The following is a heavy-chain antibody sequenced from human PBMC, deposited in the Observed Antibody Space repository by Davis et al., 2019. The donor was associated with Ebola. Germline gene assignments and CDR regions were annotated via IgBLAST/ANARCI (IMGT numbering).Heavy chain of an antibody. D-gene: IGHD6-13*01. CDR1: GFTFSSYW. V-gene: IGHV3-7*01. J-gene: IGHJ6*02. CDR3: ARDPGSSWYFMDV. Sequence: GESLKISCAASGFTFSSYWMSWVRQAPGKGLEWVANIKPDGSEKYYVDSVKGRFTISRDNAKNSLYLQMNSLRAEDTAVYYCARDPGSSWYFMDVWGQGTTVTVSS. CDR2: IKPDGSEK.